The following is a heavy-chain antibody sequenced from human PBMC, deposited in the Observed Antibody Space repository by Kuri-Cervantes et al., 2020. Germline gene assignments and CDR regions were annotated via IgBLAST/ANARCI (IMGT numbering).Heavy chain of an antibody. Sequence: GESLKISCVASGFTFSNYGMTWIRQAPGNGLEWVSAISGSGGSTYYADSVKGRFTISRDNSKNTLYLQMNSLRAEDTAVYYCARDRSSRDFDYWGQGTLVTVSS. D-gene: IGHD2-15*01. J-gene: IGHJ4*02. CDR1: GFTFSNYG. CDR3: ARDRSSRDFDY. CDR2: ISGSGGST. V-gene: IGHV3-23*01.